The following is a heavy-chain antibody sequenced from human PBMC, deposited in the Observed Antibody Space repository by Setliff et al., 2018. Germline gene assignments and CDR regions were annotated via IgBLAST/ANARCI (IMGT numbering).Heavy chain of an antibody. CDR1: GFTFSTYS. D-gene: IGHD3-22*01. CDR3: AKTAHYYESSGYYYDPYFYYMDV. Sequence: QTGGSLRLSCAASGFTFSTYSLHWVRQAPGKGLEWVAVISYDGNHIYYADSVKGRFTISRDNSKNTLYLQMNSLRADDTAVYYCAKTAHYYESSGYYYDPYFYYMDVWGKGTTVTVSS. J-gene: IGHJ6*03. CDR2: ISYDGNHI. V-gene: IGHV3-30*07.